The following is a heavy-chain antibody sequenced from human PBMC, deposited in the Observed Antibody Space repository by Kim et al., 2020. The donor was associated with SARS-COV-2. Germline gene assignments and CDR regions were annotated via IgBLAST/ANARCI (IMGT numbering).Heavy chain of an antibody. J-gene: IGHJ1*01. CDR3: TRGAFGFYGSGGYSMF. CDR2: IRSKANSYAT. CDR1: GFTFSGSA. V-gene: IGHV3-73*01. Sequence: GGSLRLSCAASGFTFSGSAMHWVRQASGKGLEWVGRIRSKANSYATAYAASVKGRFTISRDDSKNTAHLQMNSLKTEDTAVYYCTRGAFGFYGSGGYSMFWGQGTLVTVSS. D-gene: IGHD3-10*01.